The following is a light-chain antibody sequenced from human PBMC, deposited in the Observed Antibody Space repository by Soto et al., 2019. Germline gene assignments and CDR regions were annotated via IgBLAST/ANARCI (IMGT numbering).Light chain of an antibody. Sequence: DIQMTQSPSTLSASVGDRVTITCRASQSISSWLAWYQQKPGKAPKLLIYDASSLESGVPTRFSGSGSGTEFTLTISSVQPDDFATYYCQQYNSYSRTFGQGPKVEIK. CDR3: QQYNSYSRT. CDR1: QSISSW. J-gene: IGKJ1*01. CDR2: DAS. V-gene: IGKV1-5*01.